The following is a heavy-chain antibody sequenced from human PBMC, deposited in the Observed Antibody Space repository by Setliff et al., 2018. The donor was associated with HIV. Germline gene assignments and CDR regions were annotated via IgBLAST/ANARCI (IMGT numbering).Heavy chain of an antibody. CDR1: GDSISSGGFY. CDR2: IHYSGRT. D-gene: IGHD2-15*01. J-gene: IGHJ5*02. V-gene: IGHV4-31*03. CDR3: ARAPFRGGSFGWFDP. Sequence: LSLTCTVSGDSISSGGFYCNWFRQYPEKGLEWIGWIHYSGRTNFNPSLRSRATISFDTSKNQFSLNLTSVTVADTAVYYCARAPFRGGSFGWFDPWGQGTLVTVSS.